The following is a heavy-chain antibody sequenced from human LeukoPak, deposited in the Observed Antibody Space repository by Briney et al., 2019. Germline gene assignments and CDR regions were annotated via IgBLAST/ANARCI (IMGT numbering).Heavy chain of an antibody. CDR2: INSDGGGT. Sequence: GGSLRLSCAASGFTFSTYWMHWVRQAPGKGLVWVSRINSDGGGTTYADSVKGRFTISRDNAKNTLYLQMNSLRAEDTAVYYCARVGYGGKRGMSAAFDIWGQGTMVTVSS. CDR3: ARVGYGGKRGMSAAFDI. D-gene: IGHD4-23*01. CDR1: GFTFSTYW. V-gene: IGHV3-74*01. J-gene: IGHJ3*02.